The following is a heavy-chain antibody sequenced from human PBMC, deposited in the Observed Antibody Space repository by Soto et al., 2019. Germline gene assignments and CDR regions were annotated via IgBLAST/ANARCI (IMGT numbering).Heavy chain of an antibody. CDR2: IIPRIGIG. J-gene: IGHJ5*02. D-gene: IGHD6-19*01. Sequence: QERLVQSGAEVKKPGSSVKVSCKASGVSFSTNAITWVRQAPGQGLEWMGGIIPRIGIGNYAQKFQGRVTLTADESTDTAFLEISNLTPDDTAVYYCARDTTVSGWSREIWFEPWGQGTLVTVSS. V-gene: IGHV1-69*01. CDR3: ARDTTVSGWSREIWFEP. CDR1: GVSFSTNA.